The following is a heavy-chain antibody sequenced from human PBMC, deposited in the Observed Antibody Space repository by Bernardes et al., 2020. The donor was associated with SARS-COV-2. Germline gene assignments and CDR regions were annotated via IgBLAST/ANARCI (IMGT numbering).Heavy chain of an antibody. CDR3: VRDLTSYYYDSSGPDY. CDR2: IKRDGSET. J-gene: IGHJ4*02. V-gene: IGHV3-7*03. CDR1: GFDFSDYW. D-gene: IGHD3-22*01. Sequence: GGSLRLSCAGSGFDFSDYWMTWVRQAPGKGLEWVANIKRDGSETYYVDSVKGRFTISRDNAKNLVFLQMNSLRAEDTAVFYCVRDLTSYYYDSSGPDYWGQGTLVTVSS.